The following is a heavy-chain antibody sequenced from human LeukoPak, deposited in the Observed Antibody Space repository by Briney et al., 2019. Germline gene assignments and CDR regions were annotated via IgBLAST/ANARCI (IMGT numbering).Heavy chain of an antibody. J-gene: IGHJ4*02. Sequence: PGGSLRLSCAASGFTFSSYGMHWVRQAPGKGLEWVAVISYDGSNKYYADSVKGRFTISRDNSKNTLYLQMNSLRAEDTAVYYCAKTTVTLGFDYWGQGTLVTVSS. CDR3: AKTTVTLGFDY. V-gene: IGHV3-30*18. CDR1: GFTFSSYG. CDR2: ISYDGSNK. D-gene: IGHD4-17*01.